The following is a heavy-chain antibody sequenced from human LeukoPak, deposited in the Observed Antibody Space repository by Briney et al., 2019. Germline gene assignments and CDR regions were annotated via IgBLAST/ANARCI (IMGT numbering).Heavy chain of an antibody. CDR2: ISAYNGNT. J-gene: IGHJ5*02. CDR3: ARDQVVVVGAKFDP. CDR1: GYTFTSYG. Sequence: ASVKVSCKASGYTFTSYGISWVRQAPGQGLEWMGWISAYNGNTNYARKLQGRVTMTTDTSTRTVYMELRSLRSDDTAVYYCARDQVVVVGAKFDPWGQGTLVTVSS. D-gene: IGHD2-15*01. V-gene: IGHV1-18*01.